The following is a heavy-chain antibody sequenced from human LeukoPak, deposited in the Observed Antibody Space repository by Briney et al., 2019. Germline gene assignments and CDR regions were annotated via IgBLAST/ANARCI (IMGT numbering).Heavy chain of an antibody. CDR2: SYTSGNT. CDR3: ARGYSSSNRFDY. CDR1: GASISSYY. D-gene: IGHD6-6*01. Sequence: SETLSLTCTVSGASISSYYWSWLRQPAGKGLEWIGRSYTSGNTNYNPSLKGRVTMSVDTSKSQFSLKLTSVTAADTAVYYCARGYSSSNRFDYWGQGTLVTVSS. J-gene: IGHJ4*02. V-gene: IGHV4-4*07.